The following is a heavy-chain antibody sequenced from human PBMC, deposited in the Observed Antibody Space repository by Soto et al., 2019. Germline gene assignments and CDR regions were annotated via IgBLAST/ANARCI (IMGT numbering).Heavy chain of an antibody. CDR2: INPIGGST. V-gene: IGHV1-46*01. Sequence: QVQLVQSGAEVKKPGASMKVFCKASGYTFTSYYMHWLRQAPGQGREWMGTINPIGGSTAYAQNFHGRVTMTRDTSTRTVYMVLSSMRSDATAVYYCATDLCGSGSYFHVHHNFDPWGQGTLVTVSS. CDR1: GYTFTSYY. CDR3: ATDLCGSGSYFHVHHNFDP. D-gene: IGHD3-10*01. J-gene: IGHJ5*02.